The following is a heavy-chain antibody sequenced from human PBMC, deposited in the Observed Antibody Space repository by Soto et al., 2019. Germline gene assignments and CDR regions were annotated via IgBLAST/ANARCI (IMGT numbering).Heavy chain of an antibody. CDR2: IIPIFGTA. CDR1: GGTFSSYA. Sequence: SVKVSCKASGGTFSSYAISWVRQAPGQGLEWMGGIIPIFGTANYAQKFQGRVTITADESMSTAYMELSSLRSEDTAVYYCAGHVSSGWHDYYYYGMDVWGQGTTVTVSS. V-gene: IGHV1-69*13. J-gene: IGHJ6*02. CDR3: AGHVSSGWHDYYYYGMDV. D-gene: IGHD6-19*01.